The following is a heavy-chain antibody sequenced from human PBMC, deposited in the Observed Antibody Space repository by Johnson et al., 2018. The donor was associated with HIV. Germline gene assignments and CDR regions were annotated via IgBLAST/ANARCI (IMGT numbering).Heavy chain of an antibody. V-gene: IGHV3-7*01. Sequence: VQLVESGGGLVQPGGSLRLSCAASRFTFRSYWMSWVRQAPGKGLEWVANINQDGSAKYYVDSVKGRFTVSRDTSTNTLYLQMKSLRPEDTAVYYCAKGGFCSGGSCYFLGRELDAFDIWGQGTMVTVSS. CDR3: AKGGFCSGGSCYFLGRELDAFDI. CDR1: RFTFRSYW. J-gene: IGHJ3*02. CDR2: INQDGSAK. D-gene: IGHD2-15*01.